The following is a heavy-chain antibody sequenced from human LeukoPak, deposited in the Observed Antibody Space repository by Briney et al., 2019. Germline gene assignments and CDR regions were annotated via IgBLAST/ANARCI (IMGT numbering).Heavy chain of an antibody. CDR1: GGSISSSKW. CDR3: ATVSAFFYDSGSYYTFDY. D-gene: IGHD3-10*01. CDR2: IYHSGST. V-gene: IGHV4-4*02. Sequence: KPSETLSLTCAVSGGSISSSKWWSWVRQPPGKGLEWIGEIYHSGSTNYNPSLKSRVTISVDKSKNQFSLELSSVTAADTAVYYCATVSAFFYDSGSYYTFDYWGQGTLVTVSS. J-gene: IGHJ4*02.